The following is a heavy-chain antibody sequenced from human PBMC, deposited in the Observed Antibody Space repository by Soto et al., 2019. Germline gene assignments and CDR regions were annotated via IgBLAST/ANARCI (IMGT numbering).Heavy chain of an antibody. Sequence: SETLSLTCTVSGDSTNNRYWSWLRQPPGQSLEWIGFIHYTGDTDYNPSFRGRAAMSIDTSKNQFSLKLSSVTAADTAVYYCARSHIVPRLFMYPYDYWGQGTLVTVSS. V-gene: IGHV4-59*08. CDR1: GDSTNNRY. D-gene: IGHD5-12*01. CDR3: ARSHIVPRLFMYPYDY. CDR2: IHYTGDT. J-gene: IGHJ4*02.